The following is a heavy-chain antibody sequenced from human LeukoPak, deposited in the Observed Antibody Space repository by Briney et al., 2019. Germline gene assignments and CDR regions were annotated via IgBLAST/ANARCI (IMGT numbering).Heavy chain of an antibody. J-gene: IGHJ6*03. Sequence: GGSLRLSCAASGFTFDDYGMSWVRQAPGKGLEWVSGINWNGGSTGYADSVKGRFTISRDNAKHSLYLQMNSLRAEDTALYYCARGGGSGSYYEFYYYYMDVWGKGTTVTVSS. CDR2: INWNGGST. CDR1: GFTFDDYG. V-gene: IGHV3-20*04. CDR3: ARGGGSGSYYEFYYYYMDV. D-gene: IGHD3-10*01.